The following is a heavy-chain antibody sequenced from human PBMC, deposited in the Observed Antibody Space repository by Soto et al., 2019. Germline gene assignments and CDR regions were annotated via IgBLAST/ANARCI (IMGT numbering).Heavy chain of an antibody. CDR1: GGTFSSYA. CDR2: IIPIFGTA. V-gene: IGHV1-69*06. J-gene: IGHJ4*02. CDR3: ARLDEYYFDY. Sequence: GASAKVSCKASGGTFSSYAISWVRQAPGQGLEWMGGIIPIFGTANYAQKFQGRVTITADKSTSTAYMELSSLRSEDTAVYYCARLDEYYFDYWGQGTLVTVSS.